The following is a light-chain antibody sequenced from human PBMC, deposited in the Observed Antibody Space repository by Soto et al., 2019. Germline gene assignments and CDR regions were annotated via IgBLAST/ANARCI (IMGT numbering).Light chain of an antibody. CDR2: GIS. Sequence: EIVMTQSPATLSVSPGERATLSCRASQSVSSNLAWYQQKPGQAPRLLIYGISTRATGIPDRFSASGSGTEFTLTISSLQPEDFAVYYCQQYDNSPITFGQGTRLEIK. V-gene: IGKV3D-15*02. CDR1: QSVSSN. CDR3: QQYDNSPIT. J-gene: IGKJ5*01.